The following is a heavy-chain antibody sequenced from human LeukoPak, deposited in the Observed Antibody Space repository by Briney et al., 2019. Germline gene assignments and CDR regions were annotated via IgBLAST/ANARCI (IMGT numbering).Heavy chain of an antibody. CDR1: GYTFTGYY. CDR3: ARGFVTMVRGVITLVY. D-gene: IGHD3-10*01. J-gene: IGHJ4*02. V-gene: IGHV1-2*02. CDR2: INPNSGGT. Sequence: ASVKVSCKASGYTFTGYYMHWVRQAPGQGLEWMGWINPNSGGTNYAQKFQGRVTMTRDTSISTAYMELSRLRSDDTAVYYCARGFVTMVRGVITLVYWGQGTLVTVSS.